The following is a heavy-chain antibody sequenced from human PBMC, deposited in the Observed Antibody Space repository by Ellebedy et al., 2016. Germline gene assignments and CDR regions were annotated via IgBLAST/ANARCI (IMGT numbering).Heavy chain of an antibody. Sequence: SETLSLTXTVSGAYVSEYYWSWVRQPAGKGLEWIGRLDTSGSTKYNPSLKSRVTMSVDKSKNQFPLQLRSVTAADTAVYYCARGFGDYKNWFSPWGQGTLVTVSS. D-gene: IGHD3-16*01. V-gene: IGHV4-4*07. CDR1: GAYVSEYY. CDR3: ARGFGDYKNWFSP. J-gene: IGHJ5*02. CDR2: LDTSGST.